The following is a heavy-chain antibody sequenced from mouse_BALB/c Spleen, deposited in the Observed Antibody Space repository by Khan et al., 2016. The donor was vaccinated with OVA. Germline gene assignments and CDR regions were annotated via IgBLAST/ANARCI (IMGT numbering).Heavy chain of an antibody. V-gene: IGHV9-3-1*01. CDR1: GYIFTNYG. CDR3: ARGAFCDGRGKSGWFAY. D-gene: IGHD1-1*01. Sequence: QIQLVQSGPELKKPGETVKISCKASGYIFTNYGMNWVKQAPGQGLKWMGWINTYTGEPTYADDFRGRFAFSLETSASTAYLQINNLKNEDTATYFCARGAFCDGRGKSGWFAYWGQGTLVTVSA. CDR2: INTYTGEP. J-gene: IGHJ3*01.